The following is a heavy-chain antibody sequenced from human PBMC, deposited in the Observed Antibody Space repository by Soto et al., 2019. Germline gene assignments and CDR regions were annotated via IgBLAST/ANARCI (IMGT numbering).Heavy chain of an antibody. J-gene: IGHJ6*02. CDR1: GFTFSSYA. D-gene: IGHD3-22*01. CDR2: ISGSGGST. CDR3: AKDRRPMIVVVITVGGMDV. V-gene: IGHV3-23*01. Sequence: PXGSLRLSCAASGFTFSSYAMSWVRQAAGKGLEWVSAISGSGGSTYYADSVKGRFTISRDNSKNTLYLQMNSLRAEDTAVYYCAKDRRPMIVVVITVGGMDVWGQGTTVTVSS.